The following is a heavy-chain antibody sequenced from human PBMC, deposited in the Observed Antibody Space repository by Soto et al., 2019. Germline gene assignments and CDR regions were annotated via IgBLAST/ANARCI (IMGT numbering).Heavy chain of an antibody. CDR2: IYYSGST. CDR3: ARGRFGELSAFDY. J-gene: IGHJ4*02. Sequence: SETLSLTCTVSGGSISSYYWSWIRQPPGKGLEWIGYIYYSGSTNYNPSLKSRVTISVGTSKNQFSLKLSSVTAADTAVYYCARGRFGELSAFDYWGQGTLVTVSS. D-gene: IGHD3-10*01. CDR1: GGSISSYY. V-gene: IGHV4-59*01.